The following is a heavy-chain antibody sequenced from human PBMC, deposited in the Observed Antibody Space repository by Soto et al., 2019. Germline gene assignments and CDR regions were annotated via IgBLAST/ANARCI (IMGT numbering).Heavy chain of an antibody. CDR1: GFTFSSYG. J-gene: IGHJ4*02. D-gene: IGHD6-19*01. CDR2: ISYDGNNK. V-gene: IGHV3-30*18. Sequence: QVQLVESGGGVVQPGRSLRLSCAASGFTFSSYGMHWVRQAPGKGLEWVAVISYDGNNKYYADSVKGRFTISRDNSKNTLYLHMNSLRAEDTAVYYCAKDFGSGWYPLDYWGQGILVTVSS. CDR3: AKDFGSGWYPLDY.